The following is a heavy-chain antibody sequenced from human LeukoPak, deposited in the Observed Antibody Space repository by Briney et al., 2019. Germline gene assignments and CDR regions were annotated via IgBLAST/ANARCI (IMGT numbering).Heavy chain of an antibody. D-gene: IGHD2-15*01. Sequence: SVKVSCKTSGGTFSSYAISWVRQAPGQGLEWMGGIIPIFGTANYAQKFQGRVTITADKSTSTAYMELSSLRSEDTAVYYCARDYARVVAENWFDPWGQGTLVTVSS. J-gene: IGHJ5*02. CDR3: ARDYARVVAENWFDP. CDR2: IIPIFGTA. CDR1: GGTFSSYA. V-gene: IGHV1-69*06.